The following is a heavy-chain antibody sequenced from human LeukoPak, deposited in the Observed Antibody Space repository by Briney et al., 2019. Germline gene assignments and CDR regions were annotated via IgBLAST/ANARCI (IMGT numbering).Heavy chain of an antibody. V-gene: IGHV3-21*01. J-gene: IGHJ4*02. D-gene: IGHD2-2*02. CDR3: ARDTSYCSSTSCDIDY. CDR2: ISSGSSYI. Sequence: PGGSLRLSCAASGFTFSSYSMNWVRQAPGKGLEWVSSISSGSSYIYYADSVKGRFTISRDNAKNSLYLQMNSLRAEDTAVYYCARDTSYCSSTSCDIDYWGQGTLVTVSS. CDR1: GFTFSSYS.